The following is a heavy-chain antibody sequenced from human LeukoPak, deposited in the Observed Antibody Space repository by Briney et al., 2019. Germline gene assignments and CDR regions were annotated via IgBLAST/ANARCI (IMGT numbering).Heavy chain of an antibody. CDR2: IWYDGSNK. CDR1: GFTFSSYG. CDR3: AGIAVAGKAGEFDP. J-gene: IGHJ5*02. D-gene: IGHD6-19*01. Sequence: GSLRLSCAASGFTFSSYGMHWVRQAPGKGLEWVAVIWYDGSNKYYADSVKGRFTISRDNSKNTLYLQMNSLRAEDTAVYYCAGIAVAGKAGEFDPWGQGTLVTVSS. V-gene: IGHV3-33*01.